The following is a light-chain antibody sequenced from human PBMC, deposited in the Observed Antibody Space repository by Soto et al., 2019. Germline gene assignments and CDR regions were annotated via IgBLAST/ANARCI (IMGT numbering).Light chain of an antibody. CDR3: SSYTTSNTLYV. Sequence: QSVLTQPASVSGSPGQSITISCTGTNSDVGNYNYVSWYQQHPGKAPKLIIYDVSNRPSGVSNRFSGSKSGNTASLTISGLQAEDEADYYCSSYTTSNTLYVFGTGTKVTVL. J-gene: IGLJ1*01. V-gene: IGLV2-14*01. CDR1: NSDVGNYNY. CDR2: DVS.